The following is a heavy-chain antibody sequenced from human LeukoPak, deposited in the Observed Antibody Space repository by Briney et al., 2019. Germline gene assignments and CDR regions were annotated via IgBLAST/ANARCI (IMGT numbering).Heavy chain of an antibody. J-gene: IGHJ4*02. CDR2: INGDGRDK. D-gene: IGHD3-9*01. CDR1: GFTFSSYW. V-gene: IGHV3-7*01. CDR3: ARGVDSAIDW. Sequence: GGSLRLSCAASGFTFSSYWLNWVRQAPGKGLEWVANINGDGRDKYYVGSVRGRFTISRDNADNALYLQMNSLRGDDTALYYCARGVDSAIDWWGQGTLVTVSS.